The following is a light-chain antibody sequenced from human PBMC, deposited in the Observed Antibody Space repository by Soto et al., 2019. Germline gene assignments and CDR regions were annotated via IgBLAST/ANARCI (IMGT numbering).Light chain of an antibody. J-gene: IGKJ1*01. CDR1: QSVSSNH. V-gene: IGKV3-20*01. CDR3: QQYSSSRT. Sequence: EKVMTQSPATLSVSPGERATLYCRASQSVSSNHLAWYQQKPGQAPRLLIYGGSSRATGIPVRFSGSGSETDFTLTITRLEPEDFAMYYCQQYSSSRTFGQGTKVDIK. CDR2: GGS.